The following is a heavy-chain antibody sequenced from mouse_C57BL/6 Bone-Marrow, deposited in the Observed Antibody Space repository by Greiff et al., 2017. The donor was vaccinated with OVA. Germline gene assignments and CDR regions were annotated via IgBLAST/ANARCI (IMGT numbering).Heavy chain of an antibody. CDR2: IDPENGDT. J-gene: IGHJ2*01. V-gene: IGHV14-4*01. CDR3: TTYRY. CDR1: GFNIKDDY. Sequence: QLHQSVAELVRPGASVKLSCTASGFNIKDDYMHWVKERPEQGLEWIGWIDPENGDTEYASKFQGKATITADTSSKTVYLPRSSLTSEDTAVYYCTTYRYWGQGTTLTVSS.